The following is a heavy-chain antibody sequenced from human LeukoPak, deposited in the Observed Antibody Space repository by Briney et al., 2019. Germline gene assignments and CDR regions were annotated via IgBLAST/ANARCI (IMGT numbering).Heavy chain of an antibody. J-gene: IGHJ4*02. CDR1: GVIFSTYA. CDR2: IVGSGDST. V-gene: IGHV3-23*01. Sequence: PGGSLRLSCAASGVIFSTYAMSWVRQAPGKGLEWVSSIVGSGDSTFYADSAKGRFTISRDNSKNMLYLQMNGLRAEDTAIYYCAKRAGWAFDYWGQGTLVTVSS. D-gene: IGHD1-26*01. CDR3: AKRAGWAFDY.